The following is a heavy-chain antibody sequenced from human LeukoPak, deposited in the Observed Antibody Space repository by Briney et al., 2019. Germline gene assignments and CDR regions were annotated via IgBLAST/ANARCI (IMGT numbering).Heavy chain of an antibody. CDR3: ARVNDILTGYYIRYYFDY. V-gene: IGHV1-69*01. Sequence: ASVKVSCKASGGTFSGYAISWVRQAPGQGLEWMGGIIPIFGTANYAQKFQGRVTITADESTSTAYMELSSLRSEDTAVYYCARVNDILTGYYIRYYFDYWGQGTLVTVSS. D-gene: IGHD3-9*01. CDR2: IIPIFGTA. J-gene: IGHJ4*02. CDR1: GGTFSGYA.